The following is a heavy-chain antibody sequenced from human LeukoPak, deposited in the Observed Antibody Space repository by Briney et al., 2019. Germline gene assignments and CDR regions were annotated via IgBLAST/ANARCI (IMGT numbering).Heavy chain of an antibody. Sequence: SETLSLTCTVSGGSISSYYWSWIRQPAGKGLEWIGRIYTSGSTNYNPSLKSRVTMSVDTSKNQFSLKLGSVTAADTAVYYCARERIVVVPAAIDDAFDIWGQGTMVTVSS. CDR3: ARERIVVVPAAIDDAFDI. V-gene: IGHV4-4*07. D-gene: IGHD2-2*01. CDR1: GGSISSYY. CDR2: IYTSGST. J-gene: IGHJ3*02.